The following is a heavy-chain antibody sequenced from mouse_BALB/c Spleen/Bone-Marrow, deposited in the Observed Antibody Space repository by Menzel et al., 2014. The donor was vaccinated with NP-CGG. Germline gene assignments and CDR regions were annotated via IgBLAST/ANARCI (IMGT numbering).Heavy chain of an antibody. V-gene: IGHV4-1*02. CDR3: ARLGDRGWFAY. D-gene: IGHD3-3*01. CDR1: GFDFRRYW. Sequence: EVKLQESGGGLVQPGGSLKLSCAASGFDFRRYWMSWVRQAPGKGLEWIGEINPNSRTINYTPSLKDKFIISRDNAKNXLYLQMSRVRSEDTALYYCARLGDRGWFAYWGQGTLVTVSA. J-gene: IGHJ3*01. CDR2: INPNSRTI.